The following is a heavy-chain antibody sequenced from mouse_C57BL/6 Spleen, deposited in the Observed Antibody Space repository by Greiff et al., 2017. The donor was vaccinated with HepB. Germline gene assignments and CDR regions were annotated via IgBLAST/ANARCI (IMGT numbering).Heavy chain of an antibody. D-gene: IGHD2-3*01. CDR1: GYTFTSYW. Sequence: VQLQQPGTELVKPGASVKLSCKASGYTFTSYWMHWVKQRPGQGLEWIGNINPSNGGTNYNEKFKSKATLTVDKSSSTAYMQLSSLTSEDSAVYYCAREGWLLRGNFDVWGTGTTVTVSS. J-gene: IGHJ1*03. V-gene: IGHV1-53*01. CDR3: AREGWLLRGNFDV. CDR2: INPSNGGT.